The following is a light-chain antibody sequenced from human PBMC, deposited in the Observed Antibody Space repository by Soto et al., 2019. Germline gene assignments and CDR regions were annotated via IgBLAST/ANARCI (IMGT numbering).Light chain of an antibody. CDR3: QQYGSSPWT. CDR2: GAS. Sequence: EIVLTQSPGTLSLSPGERATLSCRASQSVRSNYLAWYRQTPGQAPRLLIYGASNRATDIQDRFSGSGSGTDFPLIISRLEPEDFALYYCQQYGSSPWTFGQGTKVEIK. J-gene: IGKJ1*01. V-gene: IGKV3-20*01. CDR1: QSVRSNY.